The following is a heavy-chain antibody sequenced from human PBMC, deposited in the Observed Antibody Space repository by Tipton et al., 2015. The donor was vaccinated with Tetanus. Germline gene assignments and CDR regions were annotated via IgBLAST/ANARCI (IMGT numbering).Heavy chain of an antibody. Sequence: TLSLTCSVSGGSINPYYWSWIRQPPGKGLEWIGNIYSSGSTYYNPSLKSRVTISVDTSRNQFSLNLSSVTAADTAVYYCGMFRSSFGMDVWGQGTTVTVSS. CDR3: GMFRSSFGMDV. J-gene: IGHJ6*02. CDR2: IYSSGST. CDR1: GGSINPYY. V-gene: IGHV4-59*12. D-gene: IGHD6-19*01.